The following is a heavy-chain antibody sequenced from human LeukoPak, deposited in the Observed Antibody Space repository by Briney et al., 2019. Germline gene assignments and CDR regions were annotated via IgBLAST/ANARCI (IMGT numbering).Heavy chain of an antibody. D-gene: IGHD2-2*01. V-gene: IGHV3-21*01. J-gene: IGHJ4*02. CDR3: ARVGYCSSSTCRNYFGY. Sequence: GGSLRLSCAASGFPLSGYSMNWVRQAPGKGLEWVSSITGSTNYIYYADSVKGRFTFSRDNAKNSPYLQMNNLRAEDTAVYYCARVGYCSSSTCRNYFGYWGQGTLVTVSS. CDR2: ITGSTNYI. CDR1: GFPLSGYS.